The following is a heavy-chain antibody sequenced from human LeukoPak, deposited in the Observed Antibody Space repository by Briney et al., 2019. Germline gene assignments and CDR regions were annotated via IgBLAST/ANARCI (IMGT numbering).Heavy chain of an antibody. Sequence: PGESLKISCKGSGYSFTSYWISGVRQMPGKGVEWMGRSDPSDSYTNYSPSFQGRVTISADKSLSTAYLQWSSLTASDTAMYYCARGGAVERYCSSTSCYWVDAFDIWGQGTMVTVSS. V-gene: IGHV5-10-1*01. D-gene: IGHD2-2*01. J-gene: IGHJ3*02. CDR3: ARGGAVERYCSSTSCYWVDAFDI. CDR2: SDPSDSYT. CDR1: GYSFTSYW.